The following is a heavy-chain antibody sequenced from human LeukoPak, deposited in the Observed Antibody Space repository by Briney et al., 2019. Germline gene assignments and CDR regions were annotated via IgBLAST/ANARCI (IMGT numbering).Heavy chain of an antibody. Sequence: GGSLRLSCAASGFTFSSYGVHWVRQAPGKGLEWVAFIRYDGSNKYYADSVKGRFTISRDNSKNTLSLRMNSLRVEDTAVYYCAKIGREYDFWTGFYEEEVDYMDVWGKGTTVTVSS. V-gene: IGHV3-30*02. CDR3: AKIGREYDFWTGFYEEEVDYMDV. CDR1: GFTFSSYG. CDR2: IRYDGSNK. J-gene: IGHJ6*03. D-gene: IGHD3-3*01.